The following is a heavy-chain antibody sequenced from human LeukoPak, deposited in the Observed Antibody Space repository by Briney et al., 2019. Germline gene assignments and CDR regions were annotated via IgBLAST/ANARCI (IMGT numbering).Heavy chain of an antibody. V-gene: IGHV3-23*01. CDR2: ISGSGVST. CDR3: AKFQANYYDSSGYGCFDY. D-gene: IGHD3-22*01. J-gene: IGHJ4*02. Sequence: GGSLRLSCATSGFALSNYAMSWVRQAPGKGLEWVSAISGSGVSTYYADSVKGRFTISSDNSKNMLYLQMNSLRAEDTAVYYCAKFQANYYDSSGYGCFDYWGQGVLVTVSS. CDR1: GFALSNYA.